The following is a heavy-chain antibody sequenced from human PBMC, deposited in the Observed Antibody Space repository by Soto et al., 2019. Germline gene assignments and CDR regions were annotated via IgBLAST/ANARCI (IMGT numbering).Heavy chain of an antibody. D-gene: IGHD5-18*01. CDR2: INSAGRT. J-gene: IGHJ4*02. Sequence: EVQLLESGGGLVQPGGSLRLSCAASGLTFSSYAMSWVRQSPGKGLDWVSTINSAGRTYYEDTVKGRFTISRDNSKNTLYLQMDSLRGEDTAVYYCAKGDTGISTCFEFWGQGTLVTVSS. CDR1: GLTFSSYA. CDR3: AKGDTGISTCFEF. V-gene: IGHV3-23*01.